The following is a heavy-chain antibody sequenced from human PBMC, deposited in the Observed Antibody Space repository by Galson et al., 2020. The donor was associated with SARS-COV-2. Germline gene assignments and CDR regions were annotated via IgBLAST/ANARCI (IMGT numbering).Heavy chain of an antibody. D-gene: IGHD1-26*01. CDR1: GGSISSYY. CDR2: IYYSGST. Sequence: SETLSLTCTVSGGSISSYYWSWIRQPPGKGLEWIGYIYYSGSTNYNPSLKSRVTISVDTSKNQFSLKLSSVTAADTAVYYCARDVVGATLSYYFDYWGQGTLVTVSS. CDR3: ARDVVGATLSYYFDY. V-gene: IGHV4-59*01. J-gene: IGHJ4*02.